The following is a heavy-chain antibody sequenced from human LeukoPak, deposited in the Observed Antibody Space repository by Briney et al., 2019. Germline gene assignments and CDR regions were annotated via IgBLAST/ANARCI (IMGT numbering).Heavy chain of an antibody. CDR3: TTEVPVTTVDY. V-gene: IGHV3-15*01. CDR1: GFTFSNAW. CDR2: IKSKTDGGTT. D-gene: IGHD4-17*01. Sequence: EGSLRLSCAASGFTFSNAWMSWVRQAPGKGLEWVGRIKSKTDGGTTDYAAPVKGRFTISRDDSKNTLYLQMNSLKTEDTAVYYCTTEVPVTTVDYWGQGTLVTVSS. J-gene: IGHJ4*02.